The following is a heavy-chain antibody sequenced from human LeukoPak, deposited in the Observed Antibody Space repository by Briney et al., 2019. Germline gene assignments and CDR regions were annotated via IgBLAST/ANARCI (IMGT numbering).Heavy chain of an antibody. Sequence: SVKVSCKASGGTFSSYAISWVRQAPGQGLEWMGRIIPILGIANYAQKFQGRVTITADKSTSTAYMELSSLRSEDTAVYYCARDRGSGSYYFDYWGQGTLVTVSS. D-gene: IGHD3-10*01. J-gene: IGHJ4*02. CDR1: GGTFSSYA. CDR2: IIPILGIA. CDR3: ARDRGSGSYYFDY. V-gene: IGHV1-69*04.